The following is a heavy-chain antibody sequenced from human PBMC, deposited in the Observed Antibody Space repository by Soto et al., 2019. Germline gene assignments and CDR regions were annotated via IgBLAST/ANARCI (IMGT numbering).Heavy chain of an antibody. J-gene: IGHJ6*02. Sequence: EVQLVESGGGLVQPGGSLRLSCAASEFTFSRYTMNWVRQAPGKGLEWVSYISSSSSTVYYADSVKGRFTISRDSAKNSLYLQMNSLRDEDTAVYYCARGDSGMDVWGQGTTVTVSS. CDR1: EFTFSRYT. V-gene: IGHV3-48*02. CDR2: ISSSSSTV. CDR3: ARGDSGMDV.